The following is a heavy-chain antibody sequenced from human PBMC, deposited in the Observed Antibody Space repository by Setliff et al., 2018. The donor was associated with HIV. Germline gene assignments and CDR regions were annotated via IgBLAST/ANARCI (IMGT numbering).Heavy chain of an antibody. CDR1: GYSISSGYY. CDR2: IYHSGTT. D-gene: IGHD3-3*02. J-gene: IGHJ6*02. V-gene: IGHV4-38-2*01. CDR3: TRKLAPGHGMDV. Sequence: SETLSLTCSVSGYSISSGYYWGWIRQPPGKGLEWFGSIYHSGTTYYNPSLKSRLTISRDNAKNSLYLQMDSLRVEDTTVYYCTRKLAPGHGMDVWGQGTTVTVSS.